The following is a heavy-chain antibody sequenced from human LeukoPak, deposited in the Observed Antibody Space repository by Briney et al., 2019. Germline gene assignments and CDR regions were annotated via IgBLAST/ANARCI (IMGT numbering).Heavy chain of an antibody. CDR1: GGSISSSSYY. Sequence: SETLSLTCTVSGGSISSSSYYWGWIRQPPGKGLEWIGEIYHSGSTNYNPSLKSRVTISVDKSKNQFSLKLSSVTAADTAVYYCARDKGYDLNYYYGMDVWGQGTTVTVSS. D-gene: IGHD5-12*01. CDR2: IYHSGST. V-gene: IGHV4-39*07. CDR3: ARDKGYDLNYYYGMDV. J-gene: IGHJ6*02.